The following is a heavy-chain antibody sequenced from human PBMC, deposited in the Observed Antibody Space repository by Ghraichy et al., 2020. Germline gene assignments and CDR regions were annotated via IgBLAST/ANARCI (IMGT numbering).Heavy chain of an antibody. Sequence: LSLTCAASGFTFSSYSMNWVRQAPGKGLEWVSYISSSSSTIYYADSVKGRFTISRDNAKNSLYLQMNSLRDEDTAVYYCAREGYCSGGSCYSVFYYYYGMDVWGQGTTVNVSS. CDR1: GFTFSSYS. D-gene: IGHD2-15*01. CDR2: ISSSSSTI. J-gene: IGHJ6*02. CDR3: AREGYCSGGSCYSVFYYYYGMDV. V-gene: IGHV3-48*02.